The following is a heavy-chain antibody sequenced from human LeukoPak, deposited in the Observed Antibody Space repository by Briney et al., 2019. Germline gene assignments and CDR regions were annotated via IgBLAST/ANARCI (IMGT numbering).Heavy chain of an antibody. CDR2: IYHSGST. J-gene: IGHJ6*03. Sequence: SETLSLTCAVSDDSVSSSNWWIWVRQSPGKGLEWIGEIYHSGSTNYNPSLKSRVTISVDKSKNQFSLKLNSVTAADTAVYYCARKGILLSFNYYYYMDVWGKGTTVTVSS. V-gene: IGHV4-4*02. D-gene: IGHD2/OR15-2a*01. CDR3: ARKGILLSFNYYYYMDV. CDR1: DDSVSSSNW.